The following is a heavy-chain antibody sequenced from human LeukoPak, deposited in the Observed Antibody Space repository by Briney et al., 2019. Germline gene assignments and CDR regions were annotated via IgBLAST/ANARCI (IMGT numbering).Heavy chain of an antibody. CDR3: ARDLNREDFDY. CDR1: GFGFSNYD. CDR2: IWLDGSAT. J-gene: IGHJ4*02. D-gene: IGHD1-14*01. Sequence: PGGSLRFSCAASGFGFSNYDMHWVRQAPGKGLEWVAIIWLDGSATYYGDSVKGRFTISRDNSKNILYLQMNDLRVEDTAVYYCARDLNREDFDYWGQGTLVAVSS. V-gene: IGHV3-33*01.